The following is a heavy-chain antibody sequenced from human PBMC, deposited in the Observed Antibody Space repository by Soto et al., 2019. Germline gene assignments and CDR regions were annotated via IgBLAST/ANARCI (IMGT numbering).Heavy chain of an antibody. CDR2: INPNSGGT. J-gene: IGHJ6*02. CDR3: AKAGSINYYYYGMDV. CDR1: GYTFTGYY. V-gene: IGHV1-2*04. Sequence: ASVKVSCKASGYTFTGYYMHWVRQAPGQGLERMGWINPNSGGTNYAQKFQGWVTMTRDTSISTAYMELSRLRSDDTAVYYCAKAGSINYYYYGMDVWGQGTTVTVSS. D-gene: IGHD1-26*01.